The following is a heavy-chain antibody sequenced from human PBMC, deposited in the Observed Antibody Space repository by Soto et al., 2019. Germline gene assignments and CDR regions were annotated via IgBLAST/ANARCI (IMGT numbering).Heavy chain of an antibody. J-gene: IGHJ1*01. V-gene: IGHV3-48*02. CDR2: ISSSSSTI. CDR3: ARDPRYCSGGSCYHSEYFQH. D-gene: IGHD2-15*01. Sequence: EVQLVESGGGLVQPGGSLRLSCAASGFTFSSYSMNWVRHAPGKGLEWVSYISSSSSTIYYADSVKGRFTISRDNAKNSLYLQMNSLRDEDTAVYYCARDPRYCSGGSCYHSEYFQHWGQGTLVTVSS. CDR1: GFTFSSYS.